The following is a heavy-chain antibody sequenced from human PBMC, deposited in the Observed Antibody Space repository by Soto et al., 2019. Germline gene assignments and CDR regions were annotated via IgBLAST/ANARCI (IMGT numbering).Heavy chain of an antibody. Sequence: QVQLVQSGAEVKKPGASVKVSCKTSGYPFTSYGINWVRQAPGQGPEWMGWISAYNGKTSYTQKFQGRVTMTTDTSTSTAYMELRSLRCDDTAVYYCARDRLIAVTGLLHYWGQGTLVTVSS. V-gene: IGHV1-18*01. CDR1: GYPFTSYG. J-gene: IGHJ4*02. CDR2: ISAYNGKT. CDR3: ARDRLIAVTGLLHY. D-gene: IGHD6-19*01.